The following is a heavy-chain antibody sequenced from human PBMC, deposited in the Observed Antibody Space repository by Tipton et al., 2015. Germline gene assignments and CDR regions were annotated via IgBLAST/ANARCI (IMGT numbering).Heavy chain of an antibody. CDR1: GGSLSSYS. Sequence: TLSLTCNVSGGSLSSYSWSWIRQPPGKGLECIGYIYYTGRTNYNPSLKGRVTIPVDTSKNQFSLELSSVTAADTAVYYCARDYDAAFDYWGQGTLVTVSS. V-gene: IGHV4-59*01. CDR2: IYYTGRT. J-gene: IGHJ4*02. D-gene: IGHD3-22*01. CDR3: ARDYDAAFDY.